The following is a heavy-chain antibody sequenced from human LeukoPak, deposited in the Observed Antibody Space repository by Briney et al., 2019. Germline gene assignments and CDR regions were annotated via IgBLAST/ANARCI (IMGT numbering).Heavy chain of an antibody. J-gene: IGHJ4*02. D-gene: IGHD3-9*01. V-gene: IGHV1-8*02. CDR2: MNPNSGNT. Sequence: ASVKVSCKASGYTFTGYYMHWVRQATGQGLEWMGWMNPNSGNTGYAQKFQGRVTMTRNTSISTAYMELSSLRSEDTAVYYCARDNDILTGYYSDWGQGTLVTVSS. CDR1: GYTFTGYY. CDR3: ARDNDILTGYYSD.